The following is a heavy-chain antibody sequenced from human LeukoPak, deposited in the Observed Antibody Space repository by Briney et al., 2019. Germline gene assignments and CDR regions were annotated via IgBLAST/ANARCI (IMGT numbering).Heavy chain of an antibody. CDR3: ARETRNYYDSSGYYLVDH. D-gene: IGHD3-22*01. CDR2: IYYRGST. J-gene: IGHJ4*02. CDR1: GYSISSGYY. Sequence: SETLSLTCTVSGYSISSGYYWGWIRQPPGKGLEWIGNIYYRGSTYYNPSLKSRVTISADTSKNQFSLKLSSVTAADTAVYYCARETRNYYDSSGYYLVDHWGQGTLVTVSS. V-gene: IGHV4-38-2*02.